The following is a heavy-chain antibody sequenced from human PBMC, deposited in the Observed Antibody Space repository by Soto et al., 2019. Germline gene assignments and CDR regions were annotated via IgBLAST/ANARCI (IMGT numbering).Heavy chain of an antibody. D-gene: IGHD2-15*01. Sequence: SETLSLTCAVSGGSISSGVYSWTWIRQPPGKGLEWIGYIYHSGNTYYNPSLKSRVTISGDRSKNQFTLNLSSVTAADTAVYYCASNVAADHAVDGSGQGTMVXVS. V-gene: IGHV4-30-2*01. CDR1: GGSISSGVYS. CDR2: IYHSGNT. CDR3: ASNVAADHAVDG. J-gene: IGHJ3*01.